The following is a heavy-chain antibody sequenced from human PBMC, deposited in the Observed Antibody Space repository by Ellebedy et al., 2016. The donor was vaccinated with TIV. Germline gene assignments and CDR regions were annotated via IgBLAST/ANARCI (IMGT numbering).Heavy chain of an antibody. Sequence: SETLSLTXTVSGGSISSGDYYWSWIRQPPGKGLEWIGYIYYSGSTYYNPSLKSRVTISVDTSKNQFSLKLGSVTAADTAVYYCARGLWDYDSSGYYPDVWGQGTTVTVSS. D-gene: IGHD3-22*01. CDR1: GGSISSGDYY. CDR3: ARGLWDYDSSGYYPDV. J-gene: IGHJ6*02. CDR2: IYYSGST. V-gene: IGHV4-30-4*01.